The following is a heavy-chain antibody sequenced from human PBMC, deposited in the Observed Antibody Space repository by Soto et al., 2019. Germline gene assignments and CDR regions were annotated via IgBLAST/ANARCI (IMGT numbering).Heavy chain of an antibody. CDR3: AIAYYRYYDILTGYGRFDP. D-gene: IGHD3-9*01. V-gene: IGHV1-69*01. Sequence: QVQLVQSGAEVKKPGSSVNVSCKASGGTFSSYAISWVRQAPGEGLEWMGGIIPIFGTANYAQKLQGRVTITPDESTRTAYMALSSLRSEDTAVYYCAIAYYRYYDILTGYGRFDPWGQGTLVTVSS. CDR2: IIPIFGTA. CDR1: GGTFSSYA. J-gene: IGHJ5*02.